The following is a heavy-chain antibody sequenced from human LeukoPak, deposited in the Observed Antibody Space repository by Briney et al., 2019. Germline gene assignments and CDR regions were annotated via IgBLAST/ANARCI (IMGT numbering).Heavy chain of an antibody. CDR3: ARVQKYCSSTSCYDPFDY. Sequence: SETLSLTCTVSGGSIGSYYWSWIRQPPGKGLEWIGYIYYSGSTNYNPSLKSRVTISVDTSKNQFSLKLSSVTAADTAVYYCARVQKYCSSTSCYDPFDYWGQGTLVTVSS. D-gene: IGHD2-2*01. CDR2: IYYSGST. J-gene: IGHJ4*02. CDR1: GGSIGSYY. V-gene: IGHV4-59*01.